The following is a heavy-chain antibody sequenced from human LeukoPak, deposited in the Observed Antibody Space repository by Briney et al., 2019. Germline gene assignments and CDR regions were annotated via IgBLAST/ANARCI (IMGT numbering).Heavy chain of an antibody. CDR3: ARDFEEYYYDSSGSRGFDY. CDR2: IYYSGST. V-gene: IGHV4-59*11. Sequence: PSETLSLTCTVSGGSISIHYWTWIRQPPGKGLEWIGYIYYSGSTNYNPSLKSRVTISVDTSKNQFSLKLSSVTAADTAVYYCARDFEEYYYDSSGSRGFDYWGQGTLVTVSS. CDR1: GGSISIHY. J-gene: IGHJ4*02. D-gene: IGHD3-22*01.